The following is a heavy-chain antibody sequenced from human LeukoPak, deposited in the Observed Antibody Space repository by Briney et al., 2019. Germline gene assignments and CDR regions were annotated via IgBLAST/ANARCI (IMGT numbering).Heavy chain of an antibody. J-gene: IGHJ4*02. CDR2: INWNGGST. CDR3: ARERSGSYYSY. Sequence: GGSLRLSCAASGFTFDVYGMSGLRQSPGKGREWVSGINWNGGSTGYADSVKGRFTIPRDNAKNSLYLQMNSLRAEDTALYYCARERSGSYYSYWGQGTLVTVSS. D-gene: IGHD1-26*01. CDR1: GFTFDVYG. V-gene: IGHV3-20*04.